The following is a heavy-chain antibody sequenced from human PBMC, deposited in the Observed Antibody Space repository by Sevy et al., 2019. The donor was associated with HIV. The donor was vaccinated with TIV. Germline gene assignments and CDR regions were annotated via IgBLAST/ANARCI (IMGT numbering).Heavy chain of an antibody. D-gene: IGHD1-26*01. V-gene: IGHV1-18*01. CDR1: GYTFTNYF. CDR2: MSRYDT. J-gene: IGHJ1*01. CDR3: ARAPSGSQGPGQYFHH. Sequence: ASVKVSCKTSGYTFTNYFITWVRQAPGQGLEWMGRMSRYDTNYARKFQGRVTMTTDTSTSTVYMELRSLKSDDTAVYYCARAPSGSQGPGQYFHHWGQGTLVTVSS.